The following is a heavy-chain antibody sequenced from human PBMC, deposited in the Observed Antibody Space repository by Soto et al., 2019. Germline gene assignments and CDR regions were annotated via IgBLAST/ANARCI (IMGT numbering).Heavy chain of an antibody. CDR1: GFPFSGYS. V-gene: IGHV3-30-3*01. J-gene: IGHJ6*02. Sequence: GGSLRLSCAASGFPFSGYSMHWVRQAPGKGLDGVAVISHDGSNQLYPDSVMGRFTISRDNSKNTLSLQMNSLRPEDSAVYYCAKIGLGYSYGNGMDVWGQGTTVTVSS. CDR2: ISHDGSNQ. CDR3: AKIGLGYSYGNGMDV. D-gene: IGHD5-18*01.